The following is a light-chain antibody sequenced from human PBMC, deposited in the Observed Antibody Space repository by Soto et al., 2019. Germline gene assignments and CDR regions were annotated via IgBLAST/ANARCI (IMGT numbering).Light chain of an antibody. CDR1: QSISRY. CDR3: QQENVYPST. V-gene: IGKV1-39*01. J-gene: IGKJ4*01. CDR2: AAS. Sequence: EIQMPQSPYSLSASVGDRATITCRASQSISRYLNWYQQKTGKAPKLMIYAASTLHSGVPSRVSGGGSGTDFTLTISSLQPEEWATYYGQQENVYPSTFGEGTKVDIK.